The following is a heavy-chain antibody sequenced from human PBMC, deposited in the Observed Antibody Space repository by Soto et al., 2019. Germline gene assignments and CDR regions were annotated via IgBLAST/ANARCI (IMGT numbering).Heavy chain of an antibody. Sequence: FLRLSCAASAFTFSSYAMHWVRQAPGKGLDWVAVISYDGSDKYYADSVKGRFTVSRDNSKNTLYLQMNSLRADDTAVYYCARDRLYDSNPSYHYYGMDVWGQGTTVTVSS. CDR1: AFTFSSYA. CDR2: ISYDGSDK. J-gene: IGHJ6*02. V-gene: IGHV3-30-3*01. CDR3: ARDRLYDSNPSYHYYGMDV. D-gene: IGHD3-22*01.